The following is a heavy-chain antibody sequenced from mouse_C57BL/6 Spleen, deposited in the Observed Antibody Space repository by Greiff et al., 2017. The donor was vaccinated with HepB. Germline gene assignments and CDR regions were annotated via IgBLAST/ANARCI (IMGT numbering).Heavy chain of an antibody. CDR3: ARRAYGSSYRWYFDV. CDR1: GYTFTSYW. V-gene: IGHV1-55*01. J-gene: IGHJ1*03. D-gene: IGHD1-1*01. Sequence: VKLMESGAELVKPGASVKMSCKASGYTFTSYWITWVKQRPGQGLEWIGDIYPGSGSTNYNEKFKSKATLTVDTSSSTAYMQLSSLTSEDSAVYYCARRAYGSSYRWYFDVWGTGTTVTVSS. CDR2: IYPGSGST.